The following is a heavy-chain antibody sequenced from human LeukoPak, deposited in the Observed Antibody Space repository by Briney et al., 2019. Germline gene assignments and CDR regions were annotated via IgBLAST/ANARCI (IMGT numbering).Heavy chain of an antibody. CDR3: ARHSSWVPPTAFDI. Sequence: SETLSLTCTGSGGSISSGGYYWSWIRQHPGKGLEWIGYIYYSGSTNYNPSLKSRVTISVDTSKNQFSLKLSSVTAADTAVYYCARHSSWVPPTAFDIWGQGTMVTVSS. V-gene: IGHV4-61*08. CDR2: IYYSGST. J-gene: IGHJ3*02. CDR1: GGSISSGGYY. D-gene: IGHD6-13*01.